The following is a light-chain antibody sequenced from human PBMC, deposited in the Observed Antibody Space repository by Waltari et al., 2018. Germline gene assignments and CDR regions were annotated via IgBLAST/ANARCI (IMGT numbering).Light chain of an antibody. V-gene: IGKV1-39*01. CDR3: QQSYSSPRFT. Sequence: DIHMTQSPSSLSASVGDRVTITCRASQSINNFLNWYQQKPGKAPNLLIYAASKLPRGVPSRFSGRGTGTDFTLTITTIQPEDFATYYCQQSYSSPRFTFGPGTTVDIK. CDR2: AAS. CDR1: QSINNF. J-gene: IGKJ3*01.